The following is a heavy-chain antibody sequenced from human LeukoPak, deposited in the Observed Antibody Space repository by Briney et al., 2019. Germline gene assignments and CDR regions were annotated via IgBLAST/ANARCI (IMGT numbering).Heavy chain of an antibody. CDR2: ISWNSGSI. V-gene: IGHV3-9*01. J-gene: IGHJ4*02. D-gene: IGHD6-19*01. CDR1: GFTFDDYA. CDR3: AKDIGQWRILYYFDY. Sequence: PGRSLRLSCAASGFTFDDYAMHWVRQAPGKGLEWVSGISWNSGSIGYADSVKGRFTISRDNAKNSLYLQMNSLRAEDTALYYCAKDIGQWRILYYFDYWGQGTLVTVSS.